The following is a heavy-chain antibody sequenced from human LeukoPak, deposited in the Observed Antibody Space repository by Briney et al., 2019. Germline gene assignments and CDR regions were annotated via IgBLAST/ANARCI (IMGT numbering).Heavy chain of an antibody. Sequence: SETLSLTCTVSGGSISSSSYYWGWIRQPPGKGLEWIGSIYYSGSTYYDPSLKGRVTISVDTSKNQFSLKLSSVTAADTAVYYCAGSQDSVAGTVVDWFDPWGQGTLVTVSS. J-gene: IGHJ5*02. CDR2: IYYSGST. D-gene: IGHD6-19*01. CDR1: GGSISSSSYY. CDR3: AGSQDSVAGTVVDWFDP. V-gene: IGHV4-39*07.